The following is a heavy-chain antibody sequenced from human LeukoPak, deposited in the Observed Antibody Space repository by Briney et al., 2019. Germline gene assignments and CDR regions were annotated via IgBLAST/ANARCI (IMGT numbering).Heavy chain of an antibody. D-gene: IGHD3-10*01. V-gene: IGHV4-39*07. CDR1: GGSISSSSYY. J-gene: IGHJ3*02. CDR2: IYYSGST. Sequence: SETLSLTCTVSGGSISSSSYYWGWIRQPPGKGLEWIGTIYYSGSTYYNPSLKSRVTMSVDTSKKQFSLKVSSVTAADTAVYYCARGYGSATKEAFDIWGQGTMVTVSS. CDR3: ARGYGSATKEAFDI.